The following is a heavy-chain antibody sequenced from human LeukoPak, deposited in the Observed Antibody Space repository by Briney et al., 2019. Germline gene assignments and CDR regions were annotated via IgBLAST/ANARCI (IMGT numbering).Heavy chain of an antibody. V-gene: IGHV5-51*01. J-gene: IGHJ4*02. D-gene: IGHD2-8*01. CDR1: GNNYW. CDR2: IYFGDSDT. CDR3: GRHSYGLDY. Sequence: PGESLKISCKASGNNYWIAWVRQMPGQGLEWLGIIYFGDSDTRYSPSFQGRLTISVDKSISTAYMQLSSLKASDTAIYFCGRHSYGLDYWGQGTLVTVSS.